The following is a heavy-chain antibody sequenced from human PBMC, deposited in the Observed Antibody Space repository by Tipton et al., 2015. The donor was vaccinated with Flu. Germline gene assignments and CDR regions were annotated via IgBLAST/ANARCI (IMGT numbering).Heavy chain of an antibody. J-gene: IGHJ3*02. V-gene: IGHV3-53*01. Sequence: SLRLSCAASGFSVSNTYMNWVRQAPGKGLEWVSVIYSDETTFYADSVKGRFSVSTDNSANTLYLQMNSLRPGDTAVYFCAREPYKVLGSDAFDTWGQGAMVTVSS. CDR2: IYSDETT. CDR3: AREPYKVLGSDAFDT. D-gene: IGHD1-14*01. CDR1: GFSVSNTY.